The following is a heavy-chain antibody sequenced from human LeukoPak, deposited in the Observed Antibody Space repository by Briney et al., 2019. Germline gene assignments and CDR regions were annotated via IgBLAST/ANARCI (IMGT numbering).Heavy chain of an antibody. D-gene: IGHD3-10*01. Sequence: ASVTVSFTASGYTFTGYYMHWVRQAPGQGLEWMGWINPNSGGTNYAQKFQGWVTMTRDTSISTAYMELSRLRSDDTAVYYCAREGIDYGSGSHFDYWGQGTLVTVSS. CDR3: AREGIDYGSGSHFDY. V-gene: IGHV1-2*04. CDR1: GYTFTGYY. CDR2: INPNSGGT. J-gene: IGHJ4*02.